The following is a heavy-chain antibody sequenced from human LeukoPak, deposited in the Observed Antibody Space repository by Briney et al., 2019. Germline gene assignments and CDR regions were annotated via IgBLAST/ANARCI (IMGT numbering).Heavy chain of an antibody. D-gene: IGHD3-22*01. Sequence: SETLSLTCAVYGGSFSGYYWSWIRQPPGKGLEWIGEINHSGSTNYNPSLKSRVTISVDTSKNQFSLKLSSVTAADTAVYYCARGYYYDRSGYYYFDYWGQGTLVTVSS. CDR3: ARGYYYDRSGYYYFDY. J-gene: IGHJ4*02. V-gene: IGHV4-34*01. CDR1: GGSFSGYY. CDR2: INHSGST.